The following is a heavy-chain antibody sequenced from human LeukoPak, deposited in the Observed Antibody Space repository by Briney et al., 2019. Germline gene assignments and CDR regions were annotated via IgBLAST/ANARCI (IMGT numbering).Heavy chain of an antibody. CDR1: GFTFSSYA. D-gene: IGHD3-22*01. CDR2: ISYDGSNK. V-gene: IGHV3-30-3*01. J-gene: IGHJ4*02. CDR3: ARVAGYYYDSSGSDY. Sequence: GGSLRLSCAASGFTFSSYAMHWVRQAPGKGLEWVAVISYDGSNKYYADSVKGRFTISRDNSKNTLYLQMNSLRAEDTAVYYCARVAGYYYDSSGSDYWGQGTLVTVSS.